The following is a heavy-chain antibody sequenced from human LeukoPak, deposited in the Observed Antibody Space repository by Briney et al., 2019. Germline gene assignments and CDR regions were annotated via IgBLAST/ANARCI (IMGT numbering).Heavy chain of an antibody. CDR1: GGSISSSSYY. CDR3: ARHGYSSSWTFDY. V-gene: IGHV4-39*01. D-gene: IGHD6-13*01. Sequence: SETLSLTCTVSGGSISSSSYYWGWIRQPPGKGLEWIGSIYYSGSTYYNPSLKSRVTISVDTSKNQFSLKLSSVTAADTAVYYCARHGYSSSWTFDYWGQGTLVTASS. J-gene: IGHJ4*02. CDR2: IYYSGST.